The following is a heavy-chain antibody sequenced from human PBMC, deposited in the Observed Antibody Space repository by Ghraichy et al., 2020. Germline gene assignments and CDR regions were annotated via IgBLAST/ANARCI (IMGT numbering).Heavy chain of an antibody. Sequence: GGSLRLSCAASGFTFSSYDMHWVRQAPGKGPEWVAFIPYDGTNKYYADSVKGRFSISRDISKNTLYLQMNSLTTEDTAVYYCAKDDDGNWGQGTLVTVAS. D-gene: IGHD1-26*01. CDR3: AKDDDGN. CDR2: IPYDGTNK. V-gene: IGHV3-30*02. J-gene: IGHJ4*02. CDR1: GFTFSSYD.